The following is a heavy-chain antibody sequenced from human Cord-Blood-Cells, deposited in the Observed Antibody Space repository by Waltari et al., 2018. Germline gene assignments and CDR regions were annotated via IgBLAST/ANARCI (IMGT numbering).Heavy chain of an antibody. CDR3: ARDDVAFDI. J-gene: IGHJ3*02. CDR2: IKQDGSEK. Sequence: VQLVESGGGLVQPGGSLSLPCAASGFTFSSDWMSWVRQAPGKGLEWVANIKQDGSEKYYVDSVKGRFTISRDNAKNSLYLQMNSLRAEDTAVYYCARDDVAFDIWGQGTMVTVSS. V-gene: IGHV3-7*01. CDR1: GFTFSSDW.